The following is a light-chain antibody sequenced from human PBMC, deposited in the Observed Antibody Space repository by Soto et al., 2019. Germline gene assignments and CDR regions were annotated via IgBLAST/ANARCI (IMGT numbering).Light chain of an antibody. CDR3: QTWGSGIFV. CDR1: SWHSNYA. V-gene: IGLV4-69*01. Sequence: QPVLTQSPSASASLGASVKLTCTLSSWHSNYAIAWHQQQSEKGPRYLMKLNSDGSHSKGDGIPDRFSGSSSWAERYLTISSLQAEDEAYYYCQTWGSGIFVFGGGTKLTVL. J-gene: IGLJ2*01. CDR2: LNSDGSH.